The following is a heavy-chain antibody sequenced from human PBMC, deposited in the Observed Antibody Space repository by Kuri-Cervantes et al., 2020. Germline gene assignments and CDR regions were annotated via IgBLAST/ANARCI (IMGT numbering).Heavy chain of an antibody. Sequence: ASVKVSCKASGYTFTSYGISWVRQAPGQGLEWMGWISTYNGNTKYSQKFQGRVTITRDTSASTAYMELSSLRSEDTAVYYCARDQEAYYYYYMDVWGKGTTVTVSS. CDR2: ISTYNGNT. J-gene: IGHJ6*03. V-gene: IGHV1-18*01. CDR1: GYTFTSYG. CDR3: ARDQEAYYYYYMDV.